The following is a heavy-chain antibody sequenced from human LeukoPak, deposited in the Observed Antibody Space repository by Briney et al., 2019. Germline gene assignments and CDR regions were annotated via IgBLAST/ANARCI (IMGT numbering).Heavy chain of an antibody. J-gene: IGHJ4*02. CDR1: GFTFDDYA. D-gene: IGHD1-26*01. CDR2: ISWNSGSI. CDR3: ARDWYSGSYPLDY. Sequence: GGSLRLSCATSGFTFDDYAMHWVGQAPGKGLEWVSGISWNSGSIGYADSVKGRFTISRDNAKNSLYLQLNSLRAEDTAVYYCARDWYSGSYPLDYWGQGTLVTVSS. V-gene: IGHV3-9*01.